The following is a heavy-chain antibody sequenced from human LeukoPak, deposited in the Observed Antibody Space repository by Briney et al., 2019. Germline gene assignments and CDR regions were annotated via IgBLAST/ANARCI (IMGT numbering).Heavy chain of an antibody. D-gene: IGHD2-21*01. CDR3: ARAVVRYYYYMDV. J-gene: IGHJ6*03. CDR1: GGSISSYY. V-gene: IGHV4-59*01. Sequence: PSETLSLTCTVCGGSISSYYWSWIRQPPGKGLEWIGYIYYSGSTNYNPSLKSRVTISVDTSKNQFSLKLSSVTAADTAVYYCARAVVRYYYYMDVWGKGTTVTVSS. CDR2: IYYSGST.